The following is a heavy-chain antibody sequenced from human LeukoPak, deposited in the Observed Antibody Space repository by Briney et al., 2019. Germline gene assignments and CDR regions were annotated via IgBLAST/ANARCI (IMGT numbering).Heavy chain of an antibody. D-gene: IGHD3-22*01. Sequence: GGSLRLSCAASGFTFKIFSMNLVRQAPGKGLEWVSYIRNDGKSIYYADSVKGRFTISRDNAKNSLYLQMNSLRAEDTAVYYCARDDDSSGYEGDWGQGTLVTVSS. J-gene: IGHJ4*02. CDR3: ARDDDSSGYEGD. CDR2: IRNDGKSI. V-gene: IGHV3-21*01. CDR1: GFTFKIFS.